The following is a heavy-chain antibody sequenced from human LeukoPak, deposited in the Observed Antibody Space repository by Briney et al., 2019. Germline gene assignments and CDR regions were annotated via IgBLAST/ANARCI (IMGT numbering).Heavy chain of an antibody. CDR3: ARDLDYYDSSGYYLDY. CDR1: GGSISSSSYY. V-gene: IGHV4-39*07. J-gene: IGHJ4*02. Sequence: SETLSLTCTVSGGSISSSSYYWGWIRQPPGKGLEWIGEIYHSGSTNYNPSLKSRVTISVDKSKNQFSLKLSSVTAADTAVYYCARDLDYYDSSGYYLDYWGQGTLVTVSS. D-gene: IGHD3-22*01. CDR2: IYHSGST.